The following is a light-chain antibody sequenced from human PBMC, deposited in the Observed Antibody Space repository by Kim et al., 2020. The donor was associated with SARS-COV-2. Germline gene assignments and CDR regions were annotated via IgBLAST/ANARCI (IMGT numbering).Light chain of an antibody. V-gene: IGKV1-5*03. CDR2: KAS. J-gene: IGKJ1*01. CDR1: QSISSW. Sequence: ASVGDRVTSTCRASQSISSWLAWYQQKPGKAPKLLIYKASNLQSGAPSRFSGSGSGTEFTLTINSLQPDDLATYYCQQYNSYPWTFGQGTKVDIK. CDR3: QQYNSYPWT.